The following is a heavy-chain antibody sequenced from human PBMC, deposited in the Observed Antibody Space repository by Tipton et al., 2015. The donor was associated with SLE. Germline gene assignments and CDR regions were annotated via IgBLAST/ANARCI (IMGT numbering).Heavy chain of an antibody. V-gene: IGHV3-7*03. CDR1: GFTFSAYF. D-gene: IGHD6-19*01. J-gene: IGHJ3*02. Sequence: SLRLSCAASGFTFSAYFMDWVRQAPGKGLERLANIKQDGSAGSYLDSVRGRFTVSRDNSKDRLYLQMNSLRVEDTAVYYCAKVLGIHGGWFDAFDIWGQGTMVTVSS. CDR3: AKVLGIHGGWFDAFDI. CDR2: IKQDGSAG.